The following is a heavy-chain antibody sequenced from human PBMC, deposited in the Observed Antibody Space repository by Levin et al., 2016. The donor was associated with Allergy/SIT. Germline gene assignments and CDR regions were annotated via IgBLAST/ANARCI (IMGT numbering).Heavy chain of an antibody. CDR3: AGLSKGGYCSSTSCYRSGYFDY. Sequence: SETLSLTCAVYGGSFSGYYWSWIRQPPGKGLEWIGEINHSGSTNYNPSLKSRVTISVDTSKNQFSLKLSSVTAADTAVYYCAGLSKGGYCSSTSCYRSGYFDYWGQGTLVTVSS. D-gene: IGHD2-2*02. CDR1: GGSFSGYY. V-gene: IGHV4-34*01. CDR2: INHSGST. J-gene: IGHJ4*02.